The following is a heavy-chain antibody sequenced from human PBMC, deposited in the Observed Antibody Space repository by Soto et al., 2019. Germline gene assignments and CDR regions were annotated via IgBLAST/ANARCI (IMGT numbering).Heavy chain of an antibody. Sequence: SETLSLTCTVSGGSISSYYLSWIRQPPGKGLEWIGSIYYSGSTYYNPSLKSRVTISVDTSKNQFSLKLSSVTAADTAVYYCASHPRGGNTDYWGQGTLVTVSS. CDR3: ASHPRGGNTDY. V-gene: IGHV4-39*01. D-gene: IGHD2-15*01. J-gene: IGHJ4*02. CDR2: IYYSGST. CDR1: GGSISSYY.